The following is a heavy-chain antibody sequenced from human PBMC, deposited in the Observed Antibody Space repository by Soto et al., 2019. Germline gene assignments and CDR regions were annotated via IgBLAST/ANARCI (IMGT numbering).Heavy chain of an antibody. CDR1: GGSINSDESY. CDR3: ARRFCSEHGCLNWFDP. J-gene: IGHJ5*02. V-gene: IGHV4-30-4*01. Sequence: PSETLSLTCTVSGGSINSDESYWSWIRQTPGGGLEWIGYVWHSGSAYYNPSLAGRVSLSVDASKKQFSLRLRSVTAADTAVYFCARRFCSEHGCLNWFDPWGQGTLVTVSS. D-gene: IGHD2-15*01. CDR2: VWHSGSA.